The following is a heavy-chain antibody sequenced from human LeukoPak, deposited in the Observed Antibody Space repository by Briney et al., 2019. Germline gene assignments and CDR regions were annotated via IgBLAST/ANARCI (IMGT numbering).Heavy chain of an antibody. Sequence: SETLSLTCAVYGASFSGYKWNWIRQPPGKGLDWIGEISHNGNTNYNPSLKSRVTISLDASKNQFSLNLTSVTAADTAVYYCVRATYAVAGRFYFDFWGQGALVTVSS. D-gene: IGHD6-19*01. CDR2: ISHNGNT. CDR3: VRATYAVAGRFYFDF. J-gene: IGHJ4*02. CDR1: GASFSGYK. V-gene: IGHV4-34*01.